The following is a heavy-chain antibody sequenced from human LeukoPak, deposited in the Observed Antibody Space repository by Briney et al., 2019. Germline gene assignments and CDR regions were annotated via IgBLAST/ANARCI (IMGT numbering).Heavy chain of an antibody. J-gene: IGHJ2*01. Sequence: ASVKVSCKASGFTFTSSAMQWVRQARGQRLEWIGWIVVGSGNTNYAQKFQERVTITRDMSTSTAYMELSSLRSEDTAVYYCAAHSLGTTVTSWYFDLWGRGTPVTVSS. V-gene: IGHV1-58*02. CDR1: GFTFTSSA. CDR3: AAHSLGTTVTSWYFDL. D-gene: IGHD4-17*01. CDR2: IVVGSGNT.